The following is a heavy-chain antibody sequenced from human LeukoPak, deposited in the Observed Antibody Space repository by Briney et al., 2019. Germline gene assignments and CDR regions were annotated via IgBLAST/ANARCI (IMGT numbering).Heavy chain of an antibody. D-gene: IGHD3-3*01. CDR2: ISSSSTI. J-gene: IGHJ3*02. V-gene: IGHV3-48*01. Sequence: PGGSLRLSCAASGFTFSSYSMNWVRQAPGKGLEWVSYISSSSTIYYADSVKGRFTISRDNSKNTLYLQMNSLRAEDTAVYYCAKDIYYDFWSGKNAFDIWGQGTMVTVSS. CDR3: AKDIYYDFWSGKNAFDI. CDR1: GFTFSSYS.